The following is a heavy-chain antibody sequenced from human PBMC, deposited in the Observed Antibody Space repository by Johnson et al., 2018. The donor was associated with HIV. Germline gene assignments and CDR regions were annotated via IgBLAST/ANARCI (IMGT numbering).Heavy chain of an antibody. CDR2: IYSGGTT. J-gene: IGHJ3*02. CDR1: GFTVSSNY. CDR3: ARAYTYGAFDI. Sequence: VQLVESGGGLVQPGGSLRLSCAASGFTVSSNYMNWVRQAPGKGLEWVSVIYSGGTTYHADSVKGIFIISRDNSKSTLYLQMNSLRAEDTAVYYCARAYTYGAFDIWGQGTMVTVSS. V-gene: IGHV3-66*01. D-gene: IGHD5-18*01.